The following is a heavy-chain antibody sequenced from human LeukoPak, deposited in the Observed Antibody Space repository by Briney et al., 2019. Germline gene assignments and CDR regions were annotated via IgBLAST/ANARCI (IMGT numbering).Heavy chain of an antibody. Sequence: SETLSLTCTVSGGSISSYYWSWIRQPPGKGLEWIGYIYYSGSTNYNPSLKSRVTISVDTSKSQFSLKLSSVTAADTAVYYCASGTGYSYGSYFDYWGQGTLVTVSS. CDR1: GGSISSYY. J-gene: IGHJ4*02. V-gene: IGHV4-59*01. D-gene: IGHD5-18*01. CDR3: ASGTGYSYGSYFDY. CDR2: IYYSGST.